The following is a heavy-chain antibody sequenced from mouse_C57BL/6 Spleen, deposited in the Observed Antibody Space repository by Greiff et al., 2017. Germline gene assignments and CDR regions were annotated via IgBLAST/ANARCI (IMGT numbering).Heavy chain of an antibody. D-gene: IGHD2-5*01. CDR2: INPNNGGT. CDR1: GYTFTDYY. Sequence: VQLKQSGPELVKPGASVKISCKASGYTFTDYYMNWVKQSPGKSLEWIGDINPNNGGTSYNQKFKGKATLTADKSSSTAYMQLRSLTSENSAVXYCAGEAPYSNYLYWGQGTTLTVSS. CDR3: AGEAPYSNYLY. J-gene: IGHJ2*01. V-gene: IGHV1-26*01.